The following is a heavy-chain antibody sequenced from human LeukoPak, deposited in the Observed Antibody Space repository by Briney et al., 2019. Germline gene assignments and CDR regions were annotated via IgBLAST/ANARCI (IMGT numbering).Heavy chain of an antibody. D-gene: IGHD3-22*01. CDR3: ARILSYYDSRGYDH. V-gene: IGHV1-24*01. Sequence: ASVKVSCKVSGYTLTELSMHWVRQAPGKGLEWMGGFDPEDGETIYAQKFQGRVTMTEDTSTDTAYMELSRLRSDDTAVYYCARILSYYDSRGYDHGGKGTRDTVPS. CDR2: FDPEDGET. J-gene: IGHJ4*02. CDR1: GYTLTELS.